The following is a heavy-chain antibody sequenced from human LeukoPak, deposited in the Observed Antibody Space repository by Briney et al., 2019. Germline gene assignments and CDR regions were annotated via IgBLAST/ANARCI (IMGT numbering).Heavy chain of an antibody. Sequence: SETLSLTCAVYGGSFSGYYWSWIRQPPGKGLEWIGEINHSGSTNYNPSLKGRVTISVDTSKNQFSLKLSSVTAADTAVYYCARGPSILRFLEWFRQYWFDPWGQGTLVTVSS. J-gene: IGHJ5*02. CDR2: INHSGST. CDR3: ARGPSILRFLEWFRQYWFDP. D-gene: IGHD3-3*01. CDR1: GGSFSGYY. V-gene: IGHV4-34*01.